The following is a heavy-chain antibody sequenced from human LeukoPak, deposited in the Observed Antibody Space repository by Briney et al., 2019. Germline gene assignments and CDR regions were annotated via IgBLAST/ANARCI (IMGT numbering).Heavy chain of an antibody. CDR1: SGSISSSSYY. V-gene: IGHV4-39*01. Sequence: SETLSLTCTVSSGSISSSSYYWGWIRQPPGKGLEWIGSIYYSGSTYYNPSLKSRVTISVDTSKNQFSLKLSSVTAADTAVYYCARHDPMATIKYYLDYWGQGTLVTVSS. CDR2: IYYSGST. CDR3: ARHDPMATIKYYLDY. D-gene: IGHD5-24*01. J-gene: IGHJ4*02.